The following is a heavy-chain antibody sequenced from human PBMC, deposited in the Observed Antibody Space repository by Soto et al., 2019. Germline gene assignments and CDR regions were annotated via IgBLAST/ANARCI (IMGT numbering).Heavy chain of an antibody. J-gene: IGHJ4*02. CDR1: GGSISSGTYY. Sequence: PSETLSLTCTVFGGSISSGTYYWSLIRQPPGKGLEWIGYIYYSATTNYNPSLKSRVTISVDTSKNQFSLKLTSVTAADTAVYYCARNRAAVTPFEYWGQGTLVTVSS. D-gene: IGHD4-17*01. V-gene: IGHV4-61*01. CDR2: IYYSATT. CDR3: ARNRAAVTPFEY.